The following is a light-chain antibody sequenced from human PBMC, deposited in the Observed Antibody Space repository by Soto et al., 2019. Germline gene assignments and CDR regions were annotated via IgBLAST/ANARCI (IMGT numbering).Light chain of an antibody. CDR3: QSSDSRLSGSDV. J-gene: IGLJ1*01. CDR1: DSNIATNY. V-gene: IGLV1-40*01. CDR2: GDS. Sequence: QAVVTQPPSASGTPGQRVTISCSGSDSNIATNYVYWFQQLPGTAPKLLIFGDSNRPSGVPDRFSGSKSGTSASLAITGLQADDEADYYCQSSDSRLSGSDVFGTGTKVTVL.